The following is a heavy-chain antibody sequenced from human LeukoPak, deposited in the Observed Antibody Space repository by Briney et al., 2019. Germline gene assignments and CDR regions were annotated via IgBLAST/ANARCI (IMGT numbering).Heavy chain of an antibody. CDR1: GFTFDDYA. Sequence: GGSLRLSCAASGFTFDDYAMHWVRQAPGKGLEWVSGISWNSGSIGYADSVKGRFTISRDNAKNSLYLQMNSLRAEDMALYYCAKGSMAAAGTPFDYWGQGTLVTVSS. D-gene: IGHD6-13*01. J-gene: IGHJ4*02. V-gene: IGHV3-9*03. CDR3: AKGSMAAAGTPFDY. CDR2: ISWNSGSI.